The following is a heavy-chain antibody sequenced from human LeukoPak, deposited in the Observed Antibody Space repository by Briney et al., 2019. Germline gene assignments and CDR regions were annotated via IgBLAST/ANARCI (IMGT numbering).Heavy chain of an antibody. CDR2: ISSSGSTI. D-gene: IGHD6-25*01. Sequence: GGSLRLSCAASGFTFSTYEMNWVRQAPGKGLECVPYISSSGSTIHYADSVRGRFTISRDNAKNSLYLQMNSLRAEDTAVYYCAPDLRGSASSLDDWGQGTLVTVSS. J-gene: IGHJ4*02. V-gene: IGHV3-48*03. CDR3: APDLRGSASSLDD. CDR1: GFTFSTYE.